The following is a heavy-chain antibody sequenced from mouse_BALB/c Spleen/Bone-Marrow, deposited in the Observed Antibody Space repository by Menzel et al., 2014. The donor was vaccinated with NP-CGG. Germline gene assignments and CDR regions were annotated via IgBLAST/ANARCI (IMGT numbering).Heavy chain of an antibody. CDR3: ARVIYWYLDV. Sequence: VHLVESGAELMKPGASVKISCMATGYTFSNYWIEWVKQRPGHGLEWIGEILPGSGSTDYNENFKGKATFTADTSSNXXXXXLSSLTSADSAVYYCARVIYWYLDVWGAGTTVTVSS. CDR1: GYTFSNYW. CDR2: ILPGSGST. J-gene: IGHJ1*01. V-gene: IGHV1-9*01.